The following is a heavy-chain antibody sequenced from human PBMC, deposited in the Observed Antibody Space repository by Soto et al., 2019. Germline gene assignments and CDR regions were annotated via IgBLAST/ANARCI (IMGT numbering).Heavy chain of an antibody. CDR1: GYTFSDYF. V-gene: IGHV1-2*02. CDR3: AGDSVLPGRFCYFDI. J-gene: IGHJ2*01. CDR2: VNPKRGGT. Sequence: QVLLEQSGAEVKKPGESVRVSCKTYGYTFSDYFTHWVRQAPGQGHGRMGFVNPKRGGTEYAQKFRGRVTTARDTAIHSFYMDLTWMAADDTAVYYCAGDSVLPGRFCYFDIWGRGTLVTVSS.